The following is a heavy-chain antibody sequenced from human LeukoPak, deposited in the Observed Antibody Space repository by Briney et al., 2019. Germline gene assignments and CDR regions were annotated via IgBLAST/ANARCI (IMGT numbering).Heavy chain of an antibody. CDR3: AKDRTRDAQTYYFDY. D-gene: IGHD1-1*01. Sequence: GGSLRLSCAASGFTFSSYAMHWVRQAPGKGLEWVAVISYDGSNKYYADSVKGRFTISRDNSKNTLYLQMNSLGAEDTAVYYCAKDRTRDAQTYYFDYWGQGTLVTVSS. CDR2: ISYDGSNK. V-gene: IGHV3-30*04. J-gene: IGHJ4*02. CDR1: GFTFSSYA.